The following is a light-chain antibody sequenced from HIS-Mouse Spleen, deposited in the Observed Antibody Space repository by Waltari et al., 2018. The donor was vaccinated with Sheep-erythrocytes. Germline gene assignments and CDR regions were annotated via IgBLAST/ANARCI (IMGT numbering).Light chain of an antibody. CDR1: KLGDKY. CDR3: QACDSSTAV. V-gene: IGLV3-1*01. J-gene: IGLJ2*01. CDR2: QDS. Sequence: SYELTQPPSVSVSPGQTASITCSGDKLGDKYACWYQQKPGQSPVLVIYQDSKRPSGIPERFSGSNSGNTATLTISGTQAMDEADYYCQACDSSTAVFGGGIKLTVL.